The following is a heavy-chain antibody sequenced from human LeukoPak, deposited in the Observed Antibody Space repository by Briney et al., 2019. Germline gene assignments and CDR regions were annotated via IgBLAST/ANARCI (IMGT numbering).Heavy chain of an antibody. CDR3: ARDISRSRFGELNWFDP. CDR1: GGSISSSNYY. CDR2: IYYSGST. J-gene: IGHJ5*02. V-gene: IGHV4-39*02. D-gene: IGHD3-10*01. Sequence: PSETLSLTCTVSGGSISSSNYYWGWIRQPPGKGLEWIGSIYYSGSTYYNPSLKSRVTISVDTSKNQFSLKLSSVTAADTAVYYCARDISRSRFGELNWFDPWGQGTLVTVSS.